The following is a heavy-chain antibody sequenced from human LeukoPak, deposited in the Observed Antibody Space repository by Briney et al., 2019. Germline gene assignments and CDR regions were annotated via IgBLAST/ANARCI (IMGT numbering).Heavy chain of an antibody. CDR2: ISSSSSSYSYT. CDR3: ARDERDAFDI. V-gene: IGHV3-21*01. J-gene: IGHJ3*02. Sequence: GGSLRLSCAASGFTFSSYSMHWVRQAPGKGLEWVSSISSSSSSYSYTYYADSVKGRFTISRDNAKNSLYLQMNSLRAEDTAVYYCARDERDAFDIWGQGTMVTVSS. CDR1: GFTFSSYS.